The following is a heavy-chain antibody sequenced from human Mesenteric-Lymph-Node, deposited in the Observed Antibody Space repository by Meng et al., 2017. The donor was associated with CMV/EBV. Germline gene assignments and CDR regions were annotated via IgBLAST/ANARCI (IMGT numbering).Heavy chain of an antibody. Sequence: GSLRLSCTVSGGSISSYYWSWIRQPPGKGLEWIGYIYYSGSTNYNPSLKSRVTISVDTSKNQFSLKLSSVTAADTAVYYCAREGDTAMVYYYYYGMDVWGQGTTVTVSS. CDR3: AREGDTAMVYYYYYGMDV. V-gene: IGHV4-59*12. J-gene: IGHJ6*02. CDR1: GGSISSYY. CDR2: IYYSGST. D-gene: IGHD5-18*01.